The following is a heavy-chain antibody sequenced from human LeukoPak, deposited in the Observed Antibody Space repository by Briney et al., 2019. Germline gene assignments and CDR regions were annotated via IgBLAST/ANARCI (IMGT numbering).Heavy chain of an antibody. CDR1: GFTFSDYY. D-gene: IGHD4-11*01. Sequence: GGSLRLSCAASGFTFSDYYMSWIRQAPGKGLEWVSYITNSVSTIYYADSVKGLFTISRDNAKNSLYLQMNSLRDEDTAVYYCARGAYSKIDPWGQGTLVTVSS. CDR3: ARGAYSKIDP. V-gene: IGHV3-11*04. J-gene: IGHJ5*02. CDR2: ITNSVSTI.